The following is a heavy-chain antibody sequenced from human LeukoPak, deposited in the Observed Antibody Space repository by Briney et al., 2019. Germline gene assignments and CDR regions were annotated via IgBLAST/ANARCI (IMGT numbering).Heavy chain of an antibody. D-gene: IGHD6-13*01. CDR2: IIPIFGTA. J-gene: IGHJ4*02. V-gene: IGHV1-69*13. CDR1: GGTSSSYA. Sequence: ASVKVSCKASGGTSSSYAISWVRQAPGQGLEWMGGIIPIFGTANYVQKFQGRVTITADESTSTAYMELSSLRSEDTAVYYCARGGAIAALGSSVDYWGQGTLVTVSS. CDR3: ARGGAIAALGSSVDY.